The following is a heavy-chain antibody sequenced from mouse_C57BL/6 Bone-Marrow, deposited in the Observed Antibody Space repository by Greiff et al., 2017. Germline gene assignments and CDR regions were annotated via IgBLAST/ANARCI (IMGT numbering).Heavy chain of an antibody. CDR2: FDPENGDT. J-gene: IGHJ2*01. V-gene: IGHV14-4*01. CDR3: TRRLLRFDY. D-gene: IGHD1-1*01. Sequence: EVQLQESGAELVRPGASVKLSCTASGFNIKDDYMHWVKQRPEQGLEWIGWFDPENGDTEYASKFQGKATITSDTSSNTAYLQLSSLTSEDTAVYYCTRRLLRFDYWGQGTTLTGSS. CDR1: GFNIKDDY.